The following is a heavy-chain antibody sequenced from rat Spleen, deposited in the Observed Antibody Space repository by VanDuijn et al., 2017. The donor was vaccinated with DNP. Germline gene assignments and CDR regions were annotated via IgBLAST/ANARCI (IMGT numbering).Heavy chain of an antibody. CDR1: GFDFNSYG. J-gene: IGHJ4*01. Sequence: EVQLVESGGGLVQPKGSLKLSCAASGFDFNSYGMIWVRQAPGKGLDLVADISSKSYNYATYYADSVKYRFTISRDDSQSMVYLEMDKLKTEETALYYCTVRLGALGAWGQGTSVTVSS. V-gene: IGHV10-10*01. CDR2: ISSKSYNYAT. CDR3: TVRLGALGA. D-gene: IGHD5-1*01.